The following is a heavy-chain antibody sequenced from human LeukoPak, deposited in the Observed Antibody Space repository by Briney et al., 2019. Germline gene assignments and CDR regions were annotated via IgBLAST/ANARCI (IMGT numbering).Heavy chain of an antibody. V-gene: IGHV4-59*08. CDR1: GGSISSHY. CDR2: IYYTGTR. J-gene: IGHJ3*02. Sequence: SETLSLTCTVSGGSISSHYWSWIRQPPGKGLEWIAYIYYTGTRNYNPSLKSRVTISVDTSKNQISLRLSSVTAADTAVYYCARRGIDAFDIWGQGTLVTVSS. CDR3: ARRGIDAFDI.